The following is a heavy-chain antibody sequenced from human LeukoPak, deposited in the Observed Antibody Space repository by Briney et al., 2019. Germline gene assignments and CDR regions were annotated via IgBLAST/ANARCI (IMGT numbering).Heavy chain of an antibody. CDR3: ARGSHAFDI. CDR1: GFSSSNNW. V-gene: IGHV3-74*01. CDR2: INSDGSST. Sequence: PGGSLRLSCAASGFSSSNNWMHWGRQAPGRGLVWVSRINSDGSSTNYADSVKGRFTISRDNAKNTVSLQMNSLRAEDTAVYYCARGSHAFDIWGQGTRVTVSS. J-gene: IGHJ3*02.